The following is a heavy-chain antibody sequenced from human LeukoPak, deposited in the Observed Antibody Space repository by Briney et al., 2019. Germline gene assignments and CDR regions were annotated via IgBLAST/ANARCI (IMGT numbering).Heavy chain of an antibody. CDR1: GFTFRSEA. D-gene: IGHD2-2*02. J-gene: IGHJ4*02. CDR3: AKHHCSSASCYRVFDF. Sequence: GGSLRLSCAASGFTFRSEAMSWVRQAPGKGLEWVSGISGSGGTTYCADSVKGRFTISRDNSKNTLYLQMNSLRAEDTAVYYCAKHHCSSASCYRVFDFWGQGTLVTVSS. CDR2: ISGSGGTT. V-gene: IGHV3-23*01.